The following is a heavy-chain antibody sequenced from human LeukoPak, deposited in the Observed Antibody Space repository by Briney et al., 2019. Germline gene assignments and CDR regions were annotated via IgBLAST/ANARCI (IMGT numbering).Heavy chain of an antibody. CDR3: ARESERIAAAPPQH. CDR2: ISYDGSNK. D-gene: IGHD6-13*01. J-gene: IGHJ1*01. V-gene: IGHV3-30-3*01. Sequence: GGSLRLSCAASGFTFSSYAMHWVRQAPGKGLEWVAVISYDGSNKYYADSVKGRFTISRDNSKNTLYLQMNSLRAEDTAVYYCARESERIAAAPPQHWGQGTLVTVSS. CDR1: GFTFSSYA.